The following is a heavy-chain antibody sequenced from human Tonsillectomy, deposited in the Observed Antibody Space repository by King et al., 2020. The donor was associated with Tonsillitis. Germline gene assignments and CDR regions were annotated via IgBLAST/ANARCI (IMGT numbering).Heavy chain of an antibody. CDR1: GGSISSYY. D-gene: IGHD4-23*01. V-gene: IGHV4-59*01. J-gene: IGHJ2*01. Sequence: VQLQESGPGLVEPSETLSLTCTVSGGSISSYYWNWIRQPPGQGLEWIGFIYYSGSTNYSPSLKSRVTISVDTSKNQFSLRLSSVTAADTAVYCCARVGNPYWYFDLWGRGTLVTVSS. CDR3: ARVGNPYWYFDL. CDR2: IYYSGST.